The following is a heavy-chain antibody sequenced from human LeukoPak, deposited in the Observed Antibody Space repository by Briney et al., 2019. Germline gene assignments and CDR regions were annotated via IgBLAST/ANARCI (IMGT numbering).Heavy chain of an antibody. CDR2: IYYGGGA. CDR3: ARHGSSYSFDY. D-gene: IGHD6-13*01. V-gene: IGHV4-59*08. J-gene: IGHJ4*02. Sequence: SETLSLSCTVSGGSVGSYYWSWIRQSPGKGLEWIGYIYYGGGANYNPSLKSRATISTDRSKNQFSLKLSSLTAADTAVYYCARHGSSYSFDYWGQGTLVTVSS. CDR1: GGSVGSYY.